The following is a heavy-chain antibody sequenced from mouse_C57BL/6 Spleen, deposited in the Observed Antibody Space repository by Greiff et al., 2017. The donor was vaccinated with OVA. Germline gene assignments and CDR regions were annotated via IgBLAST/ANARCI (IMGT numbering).Heavy chain of an antibody. CDR3: ADGYYSGRNYAMDY. CDR2: IRLKSDNYAT. J-gene: IGHJ4*01. Sequence: EVKFVESGGGLVQPGGSMKLSCVASGFTFSNYWMNWVRQSPEKGLEWVAQIRLKSDNYATHYAESVKGRFTISRDDSKSSVYLQMDNLRAEDTGIYYCADGYYSGRNYAMDYWGQGTSVTVSS. V-gene: IGHV6-3*01. D-gene: IGHD2-3*01. CDR1: GFTFSNYW.